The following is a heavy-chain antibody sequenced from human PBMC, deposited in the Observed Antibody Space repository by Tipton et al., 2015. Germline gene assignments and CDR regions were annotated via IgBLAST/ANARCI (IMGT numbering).Heavy chain of an antibody. CDR3: ASRGAVTSHYAMDV. CDR1: SDSISKYY. D-gene: IGHD2-2*01. V-gene: IGHV4-59*12. CDR2: IQYSGST. Sequence: LRLSCSVSSDSISKYYWSWIRQPPGKELEWIGYIQYSGSTNYNPSLKSRVTISVDTSKNQFSLKLTSVTAADTAVYYCASRGAVTSHYAMDVWGQVTTVTVSS. J-gene: IGHJ6*02.